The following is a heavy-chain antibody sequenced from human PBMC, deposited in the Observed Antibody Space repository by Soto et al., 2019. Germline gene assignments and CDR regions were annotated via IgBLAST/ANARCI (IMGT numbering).Heavy chain of an antibody. J-gene: IGHJ5*02. Sequence: EVQLLESGGGLVQPGGSLRLSCAASGFTFSSYAMSWVRQAPGKGLEWVSAISGSGSGTYYADSVKGRFTISRDFSKNMLYLQINSLRAEDTAVYYCAKDRDGEWYSSGHDWFDPWGQGTLVTVSS. CDR2: ISGSGSGT. CDR1: GFTFSSYA. D-gene: IGHD6-19*01. CDR3: AKDRDGEWYSSGHDWFDP. V-gene: IGHV3-23*01.